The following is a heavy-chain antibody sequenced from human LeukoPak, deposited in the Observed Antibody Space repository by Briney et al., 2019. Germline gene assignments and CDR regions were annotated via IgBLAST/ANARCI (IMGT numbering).Heavy chain of an antibody. D-gene: IGHD6-19*01. CDR1: GGTFSSYA. J-gene: IGHJ4*02. CDR3: ARIPRLYSSGWSYFDY. V-gene: IGHV1-69*01. CDR2: IIPIFGTA. Sequence: ASVKVSCKASGGTFSSYAISWVRQAPGQGLEWMGGIIPIFGTANYAQKFQGRVTITADESTSTAYMELSSLRSEDTAVYYCARIPRLYSSGWSYFDYWGQGTLVTVSS.